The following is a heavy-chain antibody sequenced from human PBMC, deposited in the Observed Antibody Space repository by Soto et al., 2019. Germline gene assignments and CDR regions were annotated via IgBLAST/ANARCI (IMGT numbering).Heavy chain of an antibody. CDR1: GFTFSSYS. Sequence: GVSRIISCAASGFTFSSYSMNWVRQAPGKGLEWVSYISSSSSTIYYADSVKGRFTISRDNAKNSLYLQMNSLRDEDTAVYYCARGALPYDAFDIWGQGTMVTVSS. J-gene: IGHJ3*02. CDR2: ISSSSSTI. V-gene: IGHV3-48*02. CDR3: ARGALPYDAFDI.